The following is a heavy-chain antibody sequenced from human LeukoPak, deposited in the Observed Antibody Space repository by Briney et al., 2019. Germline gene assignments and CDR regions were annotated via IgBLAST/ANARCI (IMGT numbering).Heavy chain of an antibody. V-gene: IGHV4-4*07. CDR3: ARGGYCTGGVCYPDY. D-gene: IGHD2-8*02. J-gene: IGHJ4*02. Sequence: PSETLSLTCTVSGGSISSYYWSWIRQPAGKGLEWIGRIYTSGSTNYNPSPKSRVTMSVDTSKNQFSLKLSSVTAADTAVYYCARGGYCTGGVCYPDYWGQGTLVTVSS. CDR1: GGSISSYY. CDR2: IYTSGST.